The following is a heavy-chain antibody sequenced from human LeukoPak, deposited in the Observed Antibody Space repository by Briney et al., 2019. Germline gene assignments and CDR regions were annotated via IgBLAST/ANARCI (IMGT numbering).Heavy chain of an antibody. CDR3: AKDRGYGGIYYVNDAFDI. J-gene: IGHJ3*02. D-gene: IGHD1-26*01. CDR2: ISRSGGST. CDR1: GFTFSSFA. V-gene: IGHV3-23*01. Sequence: GGSLRLSCAASGFTFSSFAMSWVRQAPGKGLEWVSNISRSGGSTYYADSVKGRFTISRENSKNTLYLQMNSLRAEDTAVYYCAKDRGYGGIYYVNDAFDIWGQGTMVTVSS.